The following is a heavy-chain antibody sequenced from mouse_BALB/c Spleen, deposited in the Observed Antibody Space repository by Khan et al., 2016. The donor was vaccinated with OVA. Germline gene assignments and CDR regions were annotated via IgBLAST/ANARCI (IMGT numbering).Heavy chain of an antibody. Sequence: VRLQQSGPELVKPGASVKISCTASGYSFTGYFMNWVMQSLGKSLQWFGRINPHIGETFYNPYFKGQATLTVDESSSQAHMELRSLASEDSAVYYCARIYGSDFDYWGQGTPLTVSS. V-gene: IGHV1-20*02. CDR1: GYSFTGYF. D-gene: IGHD1-1*01. CDR3: ARIYGSDFDY. J-gene: IGHJ2*01. CDR2: INPHIGET.